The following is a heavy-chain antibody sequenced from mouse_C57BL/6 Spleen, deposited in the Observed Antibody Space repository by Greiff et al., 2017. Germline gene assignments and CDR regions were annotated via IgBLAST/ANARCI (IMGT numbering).Heavy chain of an antibody. CDR3: ARSDGYQSFPYYFDY. CDR1: GYTFTDHT. D-gene: IGHD2-3*01. J-gene: IGHJ2*01. CDR2: IYPRDGST. Sequence: QVQLQPSDAELVKPGASVKISCKVSGYTFTDHTIHWMKQRPEQGLEWIGYIYPRDGSTKYNEKFKGKATLTADKSSSTAYMQLNSLTSEDSAVYFCARSDGYQSFPYYFDYWGQGTTLTVSS. V-gene: IGHV1-78*01.